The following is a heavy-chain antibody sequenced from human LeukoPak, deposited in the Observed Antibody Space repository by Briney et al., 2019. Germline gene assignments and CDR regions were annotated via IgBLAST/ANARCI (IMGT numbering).Heavy chain of an antibody. CDR3: VNGGLLQWLPGNY. CDR1: GFPFSTYA. Sequence: PGGSLRLSCAASGFPFSTYALSWVRQAPGKGLEWVSAISGSGDSTYYADSVKGRFTISRDNSKNTLYLQMNSLRAEDTAVYYCVNGGLLQWLPGNYWGQGTLVTVSS. D-gene: IGHD3-3*01. CDR2: ISGSGDST. J-gene: IGHJ4*02. V-gene: IGHV3-23*01.